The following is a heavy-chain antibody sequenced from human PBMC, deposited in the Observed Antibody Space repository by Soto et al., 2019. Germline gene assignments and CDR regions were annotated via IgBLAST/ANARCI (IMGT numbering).Heavy chain of an antibody. Sequence: GGSLRLSCAASGFTFSSYAMTWVRQAPGKGLEWVSIISGSGGTTYYADSVKGRFTISRDNSKNTLYLQMNSLRAEDTPVYYCARGDRGAFDLWGQGTMVTVSS. D-gene: IGHD2-21*02. J-gene: IGHJ3*01. V-gene: IGHV3-23*01. CDR1: GFTFSSYA. CDR3: ARGDRGAFDL. CDR2: ISGSGGTT.